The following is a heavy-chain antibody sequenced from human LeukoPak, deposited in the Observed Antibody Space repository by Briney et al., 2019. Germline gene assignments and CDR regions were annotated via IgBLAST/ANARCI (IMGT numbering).Heavy chain of an antibody. CDR3: VRDHNYSFEY. Sequence: PGRSQRLSCAASGFTLRSYGMLWLRQAPGKGLKWVAVMWYDGSNKYYEDSVKGRFTISRDNSKNTLYLQMNSLRDEDTAVYYSVRDHNYSFEYWGQGTLVTVSS. J-gene: IGHJ4*02. V-gene: IGHV3-33*08. D-gene: IGHD1-1*01. CDR2: MWYDGSNK. CDR1: GFTLRSYG.